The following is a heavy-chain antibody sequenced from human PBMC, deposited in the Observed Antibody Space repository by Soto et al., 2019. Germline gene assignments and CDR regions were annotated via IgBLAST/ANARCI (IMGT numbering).Heavy chain of an antibody. J-gene: IGHJ4*02. CDR2: IYYSGST. CDR1: GGSISSGGYY. Sequence: SETLSLTCTVSGGSISSGGYYWSWIRQHPGKGLEWIGYIYYSGSTYYNPSLKSRVTISVDTSKNQFSLKLSSVTAADTAVYYCARVSKVLAASYGPFDYWGQGTLVTVSS. CDR3: ARVSKVLAASYGPFDY. V-gene: IGHV4-31*03. D-gene: IGHD2-2*01.